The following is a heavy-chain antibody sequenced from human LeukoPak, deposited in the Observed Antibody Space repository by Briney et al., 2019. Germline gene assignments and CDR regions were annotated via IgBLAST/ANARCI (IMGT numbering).Heavy chain of an antibody. CDR1: GGTFSSYA. D-gene: IGHD1-26*01. J-gene: IGHJ4*02. Sequence: SVKVSCKASGGTFSSYAISWVRQAPGQRLEWMGRIIPIVRIANYPQKFQGRVTITADKSTSTASMELSSLRSEDTAVYYCARARGVERRGAGRFDYWGEGTLVTVSS. V-gene: IGHV1-69*04. CDR3: ARARGVERRGAGRFDY. CDR2: IIPIVRIA.